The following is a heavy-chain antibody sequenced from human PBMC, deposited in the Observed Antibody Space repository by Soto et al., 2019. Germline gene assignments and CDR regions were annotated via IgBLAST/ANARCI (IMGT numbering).Heavy chain of an antibody. D-gene: IGHD2-21*02. CDR2: INAGNGNT. CDR1: GYTFTSYA. J-gene: IGHJ4*02. CDR3: ARSLVVVTAADY. Sequence: QVQLVQSGAEVKKPGASVKVSCKASGYTFTSYAMHWVRQAPGQRLEWMGWINAGNGNTKYSQKCQGRVTITRDTSASAAYMELSSLRAEDTAVYYCARSLVVVTAADYWGQGTLVTVSS. V-gene: IGHV1-3*01.